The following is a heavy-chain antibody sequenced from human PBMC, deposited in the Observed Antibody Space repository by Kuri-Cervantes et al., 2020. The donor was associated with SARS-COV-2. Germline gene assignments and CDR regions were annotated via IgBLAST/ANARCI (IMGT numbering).Heavy chain of an antibody. D-gene: IGHD2-15*01. CDR2: ISAYNGNT. V-gene: IGHV1-18*01. CDR3: ARDRGSGGRERWGGY. Sequence: ASVKVSCKAPETTFPNYDINWVRQAPGQGLEWMGWISAYNGNTNYAQKLQGRVTMTTDTSTSTAYMELRSLRSDDTAVYYCARDRGSGGRERWGGYWGQGTLVTVSS. J-gene: IGHJ4*02. CDR1: ETTFPNYD.